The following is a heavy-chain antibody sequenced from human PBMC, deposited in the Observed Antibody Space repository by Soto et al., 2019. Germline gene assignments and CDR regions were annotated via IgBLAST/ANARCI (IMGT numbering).Heavy chain of an antibody. CDR3: AKKAKLHGFDSYGMDV. Sequence: GGSLRLSCAASGFTFSSYGMHWVRQAPGKGLEWVAVISYDGSNKYYADSVKGRFTISRDNSKNTLYLKMNSLRAEDTAVYYCAKKAKLHGFDSYGMDVWAQGTTVTVSS. D-gene: IGHD3-10*01. J-gene: IGHJ6*02. V-gene: IGHV3-30*18. CDR2: ISYDGSNK. CDR1: GFTFSSYG.